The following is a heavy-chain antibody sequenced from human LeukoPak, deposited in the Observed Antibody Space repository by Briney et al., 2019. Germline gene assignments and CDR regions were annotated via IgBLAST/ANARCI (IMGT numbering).Heavy chain of an antibody. CDR3: ARADRYQLLYRDYYYMDV. J-gene: IGHJ6*03. CDR1: GGSISSYY. D-gene: IGHD2-2*02. CDR2: IYTSGGT. V-gene: IGHV4-4*07. Sequence: SETLSLTCTVSGGSISSYYWSWIRQPAGKGLEWIGRIYTSGGTNYNPSLKSRVTMSVDTSKNQFSLKLSSVTAADTAVYYCARADRYQLLYRDYYYMDVWGKGTTVTVSS.